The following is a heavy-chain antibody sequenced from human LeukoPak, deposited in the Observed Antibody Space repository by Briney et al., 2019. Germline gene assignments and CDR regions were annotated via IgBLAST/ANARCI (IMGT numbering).Heavy chain of an antibody. CDR1: GYSISSGYF. CDR3: ARPPDYSDYGAAFTY. J-gene: IGHJ4*02. Sequence: SETLSLTCAVSGYSISSGYFWGWIRQPPGKGLEWIGSIYHSGTTYYSPSLKSRVTISVDTSKNQFSLRLSSVTAADTGVYYCARPPDYSDYGAAFTYWGQGTLVTVSS. V-gene: IGHV4-38-2*01. D-gene: IGHD4-11*01. CDR2: IYHSGTT.